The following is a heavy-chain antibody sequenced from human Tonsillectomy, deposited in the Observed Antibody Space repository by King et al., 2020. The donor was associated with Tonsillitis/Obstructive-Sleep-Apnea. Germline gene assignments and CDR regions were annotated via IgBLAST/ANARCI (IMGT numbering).Heavy chain of an antibody. CDR2: INHSGVT. J-gene: IGHJ5*02. Sequence: VQLQQWGAGLLKPSETLSLTCAVYGGSFSGSYWSWIRQPPGKGLEWIGEINHSGVTNYNPSLKSRVTQSVDTSKNQFSLMLTSVTAADTAVYYCARGEAPDCSGTSCQIWFDPWGQGTLVTVSS. CDR3: ARGEAPDCSGTSCQIWFDP. V-gene: IGHV4-34*01. CDR1: GGSFSGSY. D-gene: IGHD2-2*01.